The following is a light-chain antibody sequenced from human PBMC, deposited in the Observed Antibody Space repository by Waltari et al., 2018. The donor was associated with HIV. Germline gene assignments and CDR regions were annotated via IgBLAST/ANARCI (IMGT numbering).Light chain of an antibody. CDR1: QFISRY. V-gene: IGKV1-39*01. J-gene: IGKJ2*01. CDR2: AAS. Sequence: DIQMTQSPSSLSAYVGDTVTITCRASQFISRYLSWYQQTPGNAPKLLIYAASSLQSGVPSRFSGSGSGTDFTLTISGLQSEDFATYYCQQSYTNPYTFGLGTQVDIK. CDR3: QQSYTNPYT.